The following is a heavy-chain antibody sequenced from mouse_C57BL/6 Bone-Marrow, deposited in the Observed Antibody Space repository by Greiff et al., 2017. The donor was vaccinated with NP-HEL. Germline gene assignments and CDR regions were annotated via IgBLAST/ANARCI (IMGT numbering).Heavy chain of an antibody. CDR1: GYTFTDYY. J-gene: IGHJ2*01. CDR3: ARNPLLRSFDY. D-gene: IGHD1-1*01. V-gene: IGHV1-19*01. Sequence: EVQLQQSGPVLVKPGASVKMSCKASGYTFTDYYMNWVKQSHGKSLEWIGVINPYNGGTSYNQKFKGKATLTVDKSSSTAYMELNILTSEDSAVYYCARNPLLRSFDYWGQGTTLTVSS. CDR2: INPYNGGT.